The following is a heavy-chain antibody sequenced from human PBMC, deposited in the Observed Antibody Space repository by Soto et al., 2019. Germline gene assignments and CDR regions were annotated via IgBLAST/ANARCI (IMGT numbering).Heavy chain of an antibody. J-gene: IGHJ4*02. V-gene: IGHV3-33*01. CDR2: IWYDGSNK. Sequence: QPGGSLRLSCAASGFTFSSYGMHWVRQAPGKGLEWVAVIWYDGSNKYYADSVKGRFTISRDNSKNTLYLQMNSLRAEDTAVYYCARDMHLAVAVGYWGQGTLVTVSS. CDR1: GFTFSSYG. D-gene: IGHD6-19*01. CDR3: ARDMHLAVAVGY.